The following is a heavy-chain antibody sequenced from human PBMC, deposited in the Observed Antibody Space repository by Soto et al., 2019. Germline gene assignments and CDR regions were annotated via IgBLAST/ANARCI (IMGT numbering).Heavy chain of an antibody. CDR2: INPNSGGT. D-gene: IGHD2-15*01. J-gene: IGHJ6*02. CDR1: GYTFTGYY. V-gene: IGHV1-2*04. CDR3: ARVPATATGVYYYYGMDV. Sequence: GASVKVSCKASGYTFTGYYMHWVRQAPGQGLEWMGWINPNSGGTNYAQKFQGWVTMTRDTSISTAYMELSRLRSDDTAVYYCARVPATATGVYYYYGMDVWGQGTTVTVSS.